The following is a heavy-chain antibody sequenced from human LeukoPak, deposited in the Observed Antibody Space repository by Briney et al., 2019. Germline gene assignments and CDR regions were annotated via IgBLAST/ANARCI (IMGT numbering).Heavy chain of an antibody. Sequence: SVKVSCKASGGTFSSYAISWVRQAPGQGLEWMGRIIPIFGTANYAQKFQGRVTITTDESTSTVYMELSSLRSEDTAVYYCASSEGAAADYYYYMDVWGKGTTVTVSS. CDR1: GGTFSSYA. V-gene: IGHV1-69*05. CDR3: ASSEGAAADYYYYMDV. D-gene: IGHD6-13*01. CDR2: IIPIFGTA. J-gene: IGHJ6*03.